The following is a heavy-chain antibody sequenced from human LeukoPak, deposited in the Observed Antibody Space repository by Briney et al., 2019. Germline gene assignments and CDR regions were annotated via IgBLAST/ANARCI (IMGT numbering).Heavy chain of an antibody. J-gene: IGHJ6*02. D-gene: IGHD6-19*01. V-gene: IGHV3-30*18. CDR2: ISYDGSNK. Sequence: GGSLRLSCAASGFTFSSYGMHWVRQAPGKGLEWVAVISYDGSNKYYADSVKGRFTISRDNSKNTPYPQMNSLRAEDTAVYYCAKDRGVVAGPGHYYGMDVWGHGTTVTVSS. CDR1: GFTFSSYG. CDR3: AKDRGVVAGPGHYYGMDV.